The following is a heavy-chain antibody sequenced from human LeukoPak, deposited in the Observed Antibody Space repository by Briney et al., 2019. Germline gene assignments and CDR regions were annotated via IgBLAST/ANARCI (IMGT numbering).Heavy chain of an antibody. J-gene: IGHJ4*02. CDR1: GGSISSYY. V-gene: IGHV4-59*01. Sequence: PSETLSLTCIVSGGSISSYYWSWIRQPPGKGLGWIGYIYYSGSTNYNPSLKSRVTISVDTSKNQFSLKLISVTSADTAVYYCARDFECSGGSCYSAYWGQGTLVTVSS. D-gene: IGHD2-15*01. CDR2: IYYSGST. CDR3: ARDFECSGGSCYSAY.